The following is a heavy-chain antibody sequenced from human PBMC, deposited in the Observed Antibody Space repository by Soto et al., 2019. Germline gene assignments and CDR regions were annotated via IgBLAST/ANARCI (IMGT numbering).Heavy chain of an antibody. V-gene: IGHV3-23*01. Sequence: GESLKISCAVSGFTFRSNGVSWVRQAPGKGLEWVSTIGGTDGGTYYADSVKARFTISRDNSKDTLYLQMNNLRAEDTALYYCAKGGVIATFGGVVVPYYFDSWGQATQVTVSS. J-gene: IGHJ4*02. CDR1: GFTFRSNG. CDR3: AKGGVIATFGGVVVPYYFDS. CDR2: IGGTDGGT. D-gene: IGHD3-16*02.